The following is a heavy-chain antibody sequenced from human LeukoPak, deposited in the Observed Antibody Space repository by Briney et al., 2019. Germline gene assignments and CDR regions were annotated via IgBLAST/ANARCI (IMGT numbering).Heavy chain of an antibody. CDR2: INPSGGIT. CDR3: AREDCSGGSWYSDY. Sequence: ASVKVSCKASGYTFTSYYMHWVRQAPGQGREWMGIINPSGGITSYAQKFQGRVTITRDTSTSTVYMELSSLRSEDTAVYYCAREDCSGGSWYSDYWGQGTLVTVSS. J-gene: IGHJ4*02. V-gene: IGHV1-46*01. D-gene: IGHD2-15*01. CDR1: GYTFTSYY.